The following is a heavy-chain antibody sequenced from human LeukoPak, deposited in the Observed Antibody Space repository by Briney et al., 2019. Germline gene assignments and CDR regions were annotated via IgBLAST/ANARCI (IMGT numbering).Heavy chain of an antibody. CDR1: GGTFSSYA. J-gene: IGHJ4*02. V-gene: IGHV1-69*04. CDR2: IIPILGTA. CDR3: ARGYSGYDYPFDY. D-gene: IGHD5-12*01. Sequence: SVKVSCKASGGTFSSYAISWVRQAPGQGLEWMGRIIPILGTANYAQKFQGRVTITADKSTSTAYMELSSLRSEDTAVYYCARGYSGYDYPFDYWGQGTLVTVSS.